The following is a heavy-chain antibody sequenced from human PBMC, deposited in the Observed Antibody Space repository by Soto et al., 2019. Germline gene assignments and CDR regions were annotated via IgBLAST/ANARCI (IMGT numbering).Heavy chain of an antibody. V-gene: IGHV3-21*01. CDR1: GFTFSSYS. CDR2: ISSSSSYI. D-gene: IGHD3-16*01. Sequence: GGSLRLSCAASGFTFSSYSMNWVRQAPGKGLEWVSSISSSSSYIYYADSVKGRFTISRDNAKNSLYLQMNSLRAEDTSVYYCAREFGLWVSWFDPWGQGTLVTVSS. CDR3: AREFGLWVSWFDP. J-gene: IGHJ5*02.